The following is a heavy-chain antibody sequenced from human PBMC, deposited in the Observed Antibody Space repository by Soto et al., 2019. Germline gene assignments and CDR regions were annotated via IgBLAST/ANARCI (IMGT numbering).Heavy chain of an antibody. CDR1: GGTFSSYA. CDR3: ARDLLADYDSSGYYYNYFDY. D-gene: IGHD3-22*01. Sequence: SVKVSCKASGGTFSSYAISWVRQAPGQGLEWMGGIIPIFGTANYAQKFQGRVTITADESTSTAYMELSSLRSEDTAVYYCARDLLADYDSSGYYYNYFDYWGQGNLVTVSS. V-gene: IGHV1-69*13. J-gene: IGHJ4*02. CDR2: IIPIFGTA.